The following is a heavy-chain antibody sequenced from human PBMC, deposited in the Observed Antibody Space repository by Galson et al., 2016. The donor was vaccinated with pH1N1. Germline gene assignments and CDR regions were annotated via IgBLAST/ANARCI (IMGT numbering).Heavy chain of an antibody. CDR1: GFSFSSYW. Sequence: SLRLSCAASGFSFSSYWMSWVRQAPGKGLEWVANIKQDGTEKYYVASVKGRFTISRDNAKNSLDLQMNSLRVEDTAVYYCVRAIGAKSAYWGQGTLVTVSS. D-gene: IGHD4/OR15-4a*01. CDR3: VRAIGAKSAY. J-gene: IGHJ4*02. V-gene: IGHV3-7*04. CDR2: IKQDGTEK.